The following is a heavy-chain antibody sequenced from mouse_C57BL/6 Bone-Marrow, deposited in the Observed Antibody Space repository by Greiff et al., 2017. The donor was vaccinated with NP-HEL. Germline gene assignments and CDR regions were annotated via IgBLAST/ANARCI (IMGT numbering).Heavy chain of an antibody. J-gene: IGHJ2*01. CDR1: GYSITSGYY. CDR2: ISYDGSN. D-gene: IGHD2-1*01. CDR3: AREEYYGNYYFDY. V-gene: IGHV3-6*01. Sequence: EVKLVESGPGLVKPSQSLSLTCSVTGYSITSGYYWNWIRQFPGNKLEWMGYISYDGSNNYNPSLKNRISITRDTSKNQFFLKLNSVTTEDTATYYGAREEYYGNYYFDYWGQGTTLTVSS.